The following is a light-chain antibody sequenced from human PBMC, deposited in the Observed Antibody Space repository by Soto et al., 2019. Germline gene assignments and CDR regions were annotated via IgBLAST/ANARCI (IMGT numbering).Light chain of an antibody. CDR1: SSDVGGYNY. CDR3: SSYVGTNSYV. Sequence: QSLLTQPPSASGSPGQSVTSSCTGTSSDVGGYNYVSWYQHHPGKAPKLIIYEVYKRPSGVPDRFSGSKSGNTAALTVSGLQAEDEADYYCSSYVGTNSYVFGTGTKVPVL. J-gene: IGLJ1*01. V-gene: IGLV2-8*01. CDR2: EVY.